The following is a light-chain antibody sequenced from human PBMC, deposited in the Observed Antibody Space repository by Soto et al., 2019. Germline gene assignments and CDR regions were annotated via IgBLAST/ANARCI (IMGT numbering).Light chain of an antibody. V-gene: IGKV1-12*01. CDR2: ATS. Sequence: DIQMTQSPSSVSASVGDRVTITCRASQGMSSWLAWYQQKPGKAPKLLIYATSSLQAGVPSRFSGSGSGTDFTLTFSSLQAEDFATYYCQQTSNFSITFGQGTRLEIK. J-gene: IGKJ5*01. CDR1: QGMSSW. CDR3: QQTSNFSIT.